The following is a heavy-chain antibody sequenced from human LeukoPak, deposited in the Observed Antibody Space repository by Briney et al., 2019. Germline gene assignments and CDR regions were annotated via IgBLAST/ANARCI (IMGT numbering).Heavy chain of an antibody. D-gene: IGHD1-26*01. Sequence: GGSLRLSCAASGFTFSNYVMNWVRQAPGKGLEWVSGISGSGDSTYYADSVKGRFTISRDNSKNTLFLQLNNLRVEDTAVYYCVRDGVGAPPFDYWGEGVLVTVSS. V-gene: IGHV3-23*01. CDR2: ISGSGDST. CDR3: VRDGVGAPPFDY. J-gene: IGHJ4*02. CDR1: GFTFSNYV.